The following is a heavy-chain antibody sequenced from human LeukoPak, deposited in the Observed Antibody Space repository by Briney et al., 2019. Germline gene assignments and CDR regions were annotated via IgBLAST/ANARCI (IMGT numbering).Heavy chain of an antibody. CDR1: GFTLSSYA. J-gene: IGHJ4*02. V-gene: IGHV3-23*01. D-gene: IGHD5-24*01. CDR2: ISGSGGST. CDR3: AKDKTTRWLQISDY. Sequence: PGGSLRLSCAASGFTLSSYAMSWVRQAPGKGLEWVSAISGSGGSTYYADSVKGRFTISRDNSKNTLYLQMNSLRAEDTAVYYCAKDKTTRWLQISDYWGQGTLVTVSS.